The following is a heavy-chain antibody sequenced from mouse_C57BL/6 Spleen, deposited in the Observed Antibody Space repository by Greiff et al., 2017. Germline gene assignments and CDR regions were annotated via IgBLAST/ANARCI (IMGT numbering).Heavy chain of an antibody. D-gene: IGHD2-12*01. J-gene: IGHJ4*01. CDR1: GYTFTDYE. Sequence: QVQLQQSGAELVRPGASVTLSCKASGYTFTDYEMHWVKQTPVHGLEWIGAIDPETGGTAYNQKFKGKAILTADKSSSAAYMALRSLTSEDSDDYYCTRGGYSEAMDYWGQGTSVTVSS. CDR2: IDPETGGT. V-gene: IGHV1-15*01. CDR3: TRGGYSEAMDY.